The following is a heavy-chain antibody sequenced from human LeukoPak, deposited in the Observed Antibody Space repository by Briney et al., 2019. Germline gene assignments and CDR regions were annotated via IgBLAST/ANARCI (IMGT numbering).Heavy chain of an antibody. V-gene: IGHV4-31*03. CDR3: ARVIYYDSSGYYLDH. D-gene: IGHD3-22*01. CDR1: GGSISSGGYY. CDR2: IYYSGST. Sequence: SETLSLTCTVSGGSISSGGYYWSWIRQHPGKGLEWIGYIYYSGSTYYNPSLKSRVTITVYTPKNQFSLKLSSVTAADTAVYYCARVIYYDSSGYYLDHWGQGTLVTVSS. J-gene: IGHJ4*02.